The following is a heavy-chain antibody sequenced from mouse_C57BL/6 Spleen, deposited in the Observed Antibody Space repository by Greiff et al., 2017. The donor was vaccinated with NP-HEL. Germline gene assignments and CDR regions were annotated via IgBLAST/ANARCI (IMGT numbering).Heavy chain of an antibody. CDR3: ASPYGNYLAWFAY. J-gene: IGHJ3*01. Sequence: VQLQQSGPELVKPGASVKISCKASGYAFSSSWMNWVKQRPGKGLEWIGRIYPGDGDTNDNGKFQGKAKLTADKSSSTAYMQLSSMTSEDSAVYFCASPYGNYLAWFAYWGQGTLVTVSA. D-gene: IGHD2-1*01. V-gene: IGHV1-82*01. CDR1: GYAFSSSW. CDR2: IYPGDGDT.